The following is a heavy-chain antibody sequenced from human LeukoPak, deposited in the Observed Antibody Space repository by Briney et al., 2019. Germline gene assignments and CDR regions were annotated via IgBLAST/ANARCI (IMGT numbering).Heavy chain of an antibody. CDR3: ARLPISSGWYVEP. Sequence: GEPLKISCKGSGYSFTSYWIGWVRQMPGKGLEWMGIIYPGDSDTRYSPSFQGQVTISADKSISTAYLQWSSLKASDTAMYYCARLPISSGWYVEPWGQGTLVTVSS. V-gene: IGHV5-51*01. CDR1: GYSFTSYW. CDR2: IYPGDSDT. J-gene: IGHJ5*02. D-gene: IGHD6-19*01.